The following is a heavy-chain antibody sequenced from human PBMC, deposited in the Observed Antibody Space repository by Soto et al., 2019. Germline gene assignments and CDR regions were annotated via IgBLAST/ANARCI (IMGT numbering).Heavy chain of an antibody. Sequence: QVQLVQSGAEVKKPGSSVKVSCSTSGYTFTTYGISWLRQAPGQAPEWMGWISAYNGSTKYAQKLHDRVTVSIDTSTSTAYMELRSLTSDDTAVYYCARDAPRGSNWHRWGYWGQGTLVTVSS. V-gene: IGHV1-18*01. CDR3: ARDAPRGSNWHRWGY. J-gene: IGHJ4*02. CDR2: ISAYNGST. D-gene: IGHD6-13*01. CDR1: GYTFTTYG.